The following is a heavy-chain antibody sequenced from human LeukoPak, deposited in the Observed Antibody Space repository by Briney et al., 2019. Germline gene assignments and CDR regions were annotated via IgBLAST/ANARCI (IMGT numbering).Heavy chain of an antibody. CDR3: ARRSMVQHMDV. D-gene: IGHD3-10*01. V-gene: IGHV7-4-1*02. Sequence: ASVKVSCKASGYTFTTHAINWVRQAPGQGLEYMGWIDTNTGNPTYAQGFTGRFVFSLDTSVSTAYLQISSLKAADTAVYYCARRSMVQHMDVWGKGTTVTVSS. CDR1: GYTFTTHA. CDR2: IDTNTGNP. J-gene: IGHJ6*03.